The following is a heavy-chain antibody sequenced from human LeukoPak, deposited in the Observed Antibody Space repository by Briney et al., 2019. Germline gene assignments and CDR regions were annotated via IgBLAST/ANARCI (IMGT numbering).Heavy chain of an antibody. J-gene: IGHJ4*02. D-gene: IGHD6-13*01. CDR2: IYSGGST. V-gene: IGHV3-53*05. Sequence: GGSLRLSCAASGFTVTSDYMSWVRQAPGKGLDWVSVIYSGGSTYCANSVKGRFTLSRDKSKNTLYLQMNSLRAEDTALYYCAKDSGGEQLVGEFDYWGQGTLVTVSS. CDR1: GFTVTSDY. CDR3: AKDSGGEQLVGEFDY.